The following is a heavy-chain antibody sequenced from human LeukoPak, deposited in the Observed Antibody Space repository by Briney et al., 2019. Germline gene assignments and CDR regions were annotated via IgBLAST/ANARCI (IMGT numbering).Heavy chain of an antibody. CDR2: ISGNGGTT. Sequence: GGSLRLSCAASRFTFSNYAMSWVRQAPGKGLEWVSVISGNGGTTYYADSVKGRFTISRDSSKNTLYLQMNSLRVEDTAVYNCARDHSPYYGDYDLGAFDICGQGTMVTVSS. CDR3: ARDHSPYYGDYDLGAFDI. CDR1: RFTFSNYA. D-gene: IGHD4-17*01. V-gene: IGHV3-23*01. J-gene: IGHJ3*02.